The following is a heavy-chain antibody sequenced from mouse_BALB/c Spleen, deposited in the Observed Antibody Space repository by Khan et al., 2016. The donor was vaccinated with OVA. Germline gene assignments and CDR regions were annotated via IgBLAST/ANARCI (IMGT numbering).Heavy chain of an antibody. CDR3: AREWGAWFHY. Sequence: VELVESGGELARPAASVKLSCKASGYTFTDYNINWVKQRTGQGLEWIGEIYPGSGNTYYNEKFKSKATLTADKSSSTAYMQLSRLTSEDSAVYFCAREWGAWFHYWGQGTLVTVSA. CDR1: GYTFTDYN. J-gene: IGHJ3*01. CDR2: IYPGSGNT. V-gene: IGHV1-77*01.